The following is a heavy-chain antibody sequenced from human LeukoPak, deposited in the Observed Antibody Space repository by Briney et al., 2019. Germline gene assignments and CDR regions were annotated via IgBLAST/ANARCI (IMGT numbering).Heavy chain of an antibody. J-gene: IGHJ3*02. CDR2: MNPNSGNT. CDR3: ARSSTRNGLDAFDI. V-gene: IGHV1-8*03. D-gene: IGHD2-2*01. Sequence: ASVKVSCKASGYTFTGYYMHWVRQATGQGLEWMGWMNPNSGNTGYAQKFQGRVTITRNTSISTAYMELSSLRSEDTAVYYCARSSTRNGLDAFDIWGQGTMVTVSS. CDR1: GYTFTGYY.